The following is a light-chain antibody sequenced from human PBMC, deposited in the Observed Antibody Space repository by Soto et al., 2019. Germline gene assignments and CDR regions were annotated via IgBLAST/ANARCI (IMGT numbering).Light chain of an antibody. CDR3: AAWDDSLSGHEL. J-gene: IGLJ2*01. V-gene: IGLV2-11*01. Sequence: QSALTQPRSVSGSPGQSVTISCTGTSSDVGGYNYVSWYQQHPGKAPKLLIYDVTKRPSGVPDRFSGSKSANTASLTISGLQAEDEADYYCAAWDDSLSGHELFGGGTKVTVL. CDR1: SSDVGGYNY. CDR2: DVT.